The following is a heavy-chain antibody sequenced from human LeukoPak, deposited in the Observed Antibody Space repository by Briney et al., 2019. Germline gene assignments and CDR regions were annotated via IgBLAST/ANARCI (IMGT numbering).Heavy chain of an antibody. CDR3: AREYSSSRAWFDP. J-gene: IGHJ5*02. D-gene: IGHD6-13*01. V-gene: IGHV5-51*01. CDR1: GYTFTSSS. Sequence: GEPLHISCMCSGYTFTSSSSGCVRQLPGKGLGWMGIIYTGDSATRYSPSFQGQVTISADKSISTACLQQSSLKASDTAVYYWAREYSSSRAWFDPWGQGTLVTVPS. CDR2: IYTGDSAT.